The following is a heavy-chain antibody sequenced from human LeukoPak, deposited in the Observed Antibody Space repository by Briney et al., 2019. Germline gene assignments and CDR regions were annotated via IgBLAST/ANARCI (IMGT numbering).Heavy chain of an antibody. CDR3: ASFRRYYDSLDV. V-gene: IGHV6-1*01. Sequence: GRTYYMSKWYNDYALSVKSRITINPDTSKNQFSLQLNSVTPEDTAVYYCASFRRYYDSLDVWGQGTTVTVSS. D-gene: IGHD3-22*01. J-gene: IGHJ6*02. CDR2: TYYMSKWYN.